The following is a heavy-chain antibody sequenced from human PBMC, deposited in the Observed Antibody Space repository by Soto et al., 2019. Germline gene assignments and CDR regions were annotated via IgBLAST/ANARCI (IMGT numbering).Heavy chain of an antibody. Sequence: QVQLQQWGAGPLRPLETLSLTCGVSGGSFSGYYWAWIRQSPGKGLEWIGEINDRGSINYTPSLKSRVSISVDTSKNHYSLNLRSVTAADTAVYYCARESHDILTGPPWVWYFDLWGRDTLVTVSS. V-gene: IGHV4-34*01. CDR1: GGSFSGYY. J-gene: IGHJ2*01. CDR3: ARESHDILTGPPWVWYFDL. CDR2: INDRGSI. D-gene: IGHD3-9*01.